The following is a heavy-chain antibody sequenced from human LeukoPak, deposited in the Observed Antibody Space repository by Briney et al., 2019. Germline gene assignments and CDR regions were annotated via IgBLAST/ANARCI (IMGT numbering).Heavy chain of an antibody. D-gene: IGHD2-15*01. J-gene: IGHJ4*02. CDR1: GYSFASYW. V-gene: IGHV5-51*01. CDR2: IYPGDSDT. Sequence: GESLKISCKGSGYSFASYWIGWVRQMPGKGLEWMGIIYPGDSDTRYSPSFQGQVTISADKSISTAYLQWSSLKASDTAMYYCARHTAYCSGGSCYGGYFDYWGQGTLVTVSS. CDR3: ARHTAYCSGGSCYGGYFDY.